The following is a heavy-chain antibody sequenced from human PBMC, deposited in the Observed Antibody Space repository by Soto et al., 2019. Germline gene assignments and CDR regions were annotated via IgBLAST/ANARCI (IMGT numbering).Heavy chain of an antibody. CDR1: GFTFDDYA. CDR2: ISWNSGRI. V-gene: IGHV3-9*01. Sequence: EVQLVESGGGLVQPGRSLRFSCAASGFTFDDYAMHWVRQAPGKGLEWVSGISWNSGRIGYADSVKGRFTISRDNAKNSLYLQMNSLRAEDTALYYCAKSPSYYGDFDYWGQGTLVTVSS. D-gene: IGHD4-17*01. CDR3: AKSPSYYGDFDY. J-gene: IGHJ4*02.